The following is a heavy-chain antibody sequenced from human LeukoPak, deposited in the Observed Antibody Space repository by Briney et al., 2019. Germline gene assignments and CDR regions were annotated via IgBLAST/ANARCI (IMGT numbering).Heavy chain of an antibody. Sequence: ASVKVSCKVSGYTLTELSMHWVRQAPGQGLEWMGWINPDSGDTNFAQKFQGRVSMTRDTSISTAYMGLSRLKSDDTAVYYCARQSTYGDFDFWGQGTLVIVSS. D-gene: IGHD4-17*01. V-gene: IGHV1-2*02. CDR3: ARQSTYGDFDF. CDR2: INPDSGDT. CDR1: GYTLTELS. J-gene: IGHJ4*02.